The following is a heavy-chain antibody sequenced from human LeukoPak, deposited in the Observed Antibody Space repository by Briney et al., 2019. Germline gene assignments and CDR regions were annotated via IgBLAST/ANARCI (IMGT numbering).Heavy chain of an antibody. J-gene: IGHJ4*02. CDR2: INHSGDT. Sequence: SKTLSLTCAVYGDSFSGYFWSWIRQPPDKGLEWIGEINHSGDTYYNPSLRSRVTLSVDTSKNQFSLKVTSVTAADTAVYYCARLVSQTEPRFDSWGQGTLVTVSS. D-gene: IGHD6-13*01. V-gene: IGHV4-34*01. CDR3: ARLVSQTEPRFDS. CDR1: GDSFSGYF.